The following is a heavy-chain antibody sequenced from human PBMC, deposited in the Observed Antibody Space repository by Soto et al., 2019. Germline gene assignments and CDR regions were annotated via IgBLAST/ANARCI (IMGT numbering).Heavy chain of an antibody. CDR2: MNPNSGNT. D-gene: IGHD2-2*02. J-gene: IGHJ6*02. Sequence: QVQLVQSGAEVKKPGASVKVSCKASGYTFTSYDINWVRQATGQGLEWMGWMNPNSGNTGYAQKFQGRVTMTRNTSISTAYMELSSLRSEDTAVYYCARWGEGCSSTSCYNGWNQGYGMDVWGQGTTVTVSS. CDR3: ARWGEGCSSTSCYNGWNQGYGMDV. V-gene: IGHV1-8*01. CDR1: GYTFTSYD.